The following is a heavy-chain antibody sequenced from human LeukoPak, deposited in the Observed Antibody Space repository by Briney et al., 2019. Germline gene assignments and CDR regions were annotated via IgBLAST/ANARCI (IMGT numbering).Heavy chain of an antibody. CDR2: MNPNSGNT. V-gene: IGHV1-8*01. J-gene: IGHJ4*02. CDR1: GYTFTSYD. CDR3: ARGLGDFWSGYYTDGFVD. D-gene: IGHD3-3*01. Sequence: ASVKVSCKASGYTFTSYDINWVRQATGQGLEWMGWMNPNSGNTGYAQKFQGRVTMTRNTSISTAYMELSSLRSEDTVVYYCARGLGDFWSGYYTDGFVDWGQGTLVTVSS.